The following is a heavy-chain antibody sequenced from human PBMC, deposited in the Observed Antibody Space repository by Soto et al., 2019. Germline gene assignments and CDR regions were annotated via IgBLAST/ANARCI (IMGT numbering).Heavy chain of an antibody. CDR3: VRSQLVLDY. CDR1: GFSFSSYW. D-gene: IGHD6-6*01. Sequence: EVQLVQSGGGLVQPGGSLRLSCAASGFSFSSYWMSWVRQAPGKGLEWVANIKQDGSEKYYVDSVKGRFTISRDNAKTSPYLQMNSLRADDTAVYYCVRSQLVLDYWGQGTLVTVSS. CDR2: IKQDGSEK. J-gene: IGHJ4*02. V-gene: IGHV3-7*03.